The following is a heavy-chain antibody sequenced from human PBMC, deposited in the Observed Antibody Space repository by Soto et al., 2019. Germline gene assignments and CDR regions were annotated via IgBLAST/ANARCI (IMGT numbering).Heavy chain of an antibody. CDR2: MHYTGYS. J-gene: IGHJ4*02. CDR1: GASMNDYY. Sequence: SETLSLTCTVSGASMNDYYGSWIRQPPGKGLEWIGYMHYTGYSNYNASLKSRVTISIDRSKNQISLNLRSLTAADTAVYYCARSGHSFAGAVWGQGTRVTVSS. V-gene: IGHV4-59*01. CDR3: ARSGHSFAGAV. D-gene: IGHD3-16*01.